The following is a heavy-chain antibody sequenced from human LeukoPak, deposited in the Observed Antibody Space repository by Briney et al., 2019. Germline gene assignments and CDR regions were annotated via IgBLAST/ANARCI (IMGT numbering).Heavy chain of an antibody. CDR2: ISSSSSYI. CDR3: ARGKAAAGNWSDP. CDR1: GFTFSSYS. Sequence: PGGSLRLSCAASGFTFSSYSMNWVRQAPGKGLEWVSSISSSSSYIYYADSVKGRFTISRDNAKNSLYLQMNSLRAEDTAVYYCARGKAAAGNWSDPWGQGTLVTVSS. V-gene: IGHV3-21*01. D-gene: IGHD6-13*01. J-gene: IGHJ5*02.